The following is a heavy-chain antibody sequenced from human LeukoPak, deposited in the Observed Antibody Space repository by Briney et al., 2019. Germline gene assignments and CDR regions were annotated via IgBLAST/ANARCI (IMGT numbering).Heavy chain of an antibody. Sequence: PGGSLRLSCAASGFTFSSYAMNWVRKAPGKGLEWVSIISGSGDNTYYTDSVKGRFTISRDNSKNTLFLQMNSLRAEDTAVYYCARGGETDYWGQGTLVTVSS. D-gene: IGHD3-10*01. V-gene: IGHV3-23*01. CDR2: ISGSGDNT. CDR3: ARGGETDY. J-gene: IGHJ4*02. CDR1: GFTFSSYA.